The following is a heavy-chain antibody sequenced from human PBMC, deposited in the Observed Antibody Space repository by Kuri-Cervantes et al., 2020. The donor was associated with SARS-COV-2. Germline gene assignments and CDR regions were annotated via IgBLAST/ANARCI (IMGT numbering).Heavy chain of an antibody. J-gene: IGHJ6*01. CDR1: SGSISTFY. CDR3: ARGGFLESNNPYYYGMDV. D-gene: IGHD3-3*01. Sequence: GSLRLSCSVSSGSISTFYWSWIRQFPGKRLEWIGYVYYTGVAKYNPSLKSRVTMSVDTSKNQFSLTLTSVTAADTAVYYCARGGFLESNNPYYYGMDVWGQGTTVTVSS. CDR2: VYYTGVA. V-gene: IGHV4-59*12.